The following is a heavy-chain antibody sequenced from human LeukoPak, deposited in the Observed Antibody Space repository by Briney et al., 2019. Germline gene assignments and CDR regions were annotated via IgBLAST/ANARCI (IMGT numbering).Heavy chain of an antibody. J-gene: IGHJ4*02. D-gene: IGHD2-8*02. CDR1: GYTLTELS. Sequence: ASVKVSCKVSGYTLTELSMRWVRQAPGKGLEWMGGFDPEDGETIYAQKFQGRVTMTEDTSTDTAYMELSSLRSEDTAVYYCATESRAGGSIDYWGQGTLVTVSS. CDR2: FDPEDGET. V-gene: IGHV1-24*01. CDR3: ATESRAGGSIDY.